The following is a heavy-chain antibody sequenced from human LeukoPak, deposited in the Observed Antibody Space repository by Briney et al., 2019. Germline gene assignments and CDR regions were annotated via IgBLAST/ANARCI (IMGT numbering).Heavy chain of an antibody. D-gene: IGHD4-23*01. CDR2: IYPGDSDT. CDR1: GYSFTSYW. CDR3: ARHHSGGNSLGYYYGMDV. J-gene: IGHJ6*02. V-gene: IGHV5-51*01. Sequence: GESLKISCKGSGYSFTSYWIGWVRQMPGKGLEWMGIIYPGDSDTRYSPSFQGQVTISADKSISTAYLQWSSLKASDTAMYYCARHHSGGNSLGYYYGMDVWGQGTTVTVSS.